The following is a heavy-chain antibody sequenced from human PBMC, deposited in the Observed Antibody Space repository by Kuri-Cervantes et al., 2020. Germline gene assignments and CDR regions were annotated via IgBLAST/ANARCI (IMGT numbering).Heavy chain of an antibody. CDR3: ARVVCSSWDFDY. Sequence: ASVKVSCKASGYTFSTYHIHWVRQVPGQGLEWMGMINPSGGSTSYAQKFQGRVTMTRDTSANTVYMELSSLRSEDTAIYYCARVVCSSWDFDYWGQGTLVTVSS. V-gene: IGHV1-46*01. J-gene: IGHJ4*02. CDR2: INPSGGST. D-gene: IGHD2-2*01. CDR1: GYTFSTYH.